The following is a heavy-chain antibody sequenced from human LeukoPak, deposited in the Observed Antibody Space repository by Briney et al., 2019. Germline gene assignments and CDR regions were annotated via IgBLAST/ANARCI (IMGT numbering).Heavy chain of an antibody. J-gene: IGHJ4*02. CDR2: VSLQGST. CDR1: GGSISNTNW. Sequence: SGTLSLTCGVSGGSISNTNWWTWVRQPPGKGLEWIWEVSLQGSTNYNPSLKSRVAISVDKSENHISLKLTSVTAADTAVYYCAREGGPYRPLDYSGQGTLVTVAS. CDR3: AREGGPYRPLDY. V-gene: IGHV4-4*02.